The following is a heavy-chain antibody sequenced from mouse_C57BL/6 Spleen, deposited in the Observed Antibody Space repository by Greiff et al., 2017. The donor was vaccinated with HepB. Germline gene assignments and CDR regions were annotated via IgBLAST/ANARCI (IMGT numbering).Heavy chain of an antibody. CDR1: GYSFTDYN. CDR2: INPNYGTT. Sequence: EVQLQQSGPELVKPGASVKISCKASGYSFTDYNMNWVKQSHGKSLEWIGVINPNYGTTSYKQKFKGKATLTVDQSSSTAYMQLNSLTSEDSAVYYCTRERNYGSSYDYWGQGTTLTVSS. CDR3: TRERNYGSSYDY. D-gene: IGHD1-1*01. V-gene: IGHV1-39*01. J-gene: IGHJ2*01.